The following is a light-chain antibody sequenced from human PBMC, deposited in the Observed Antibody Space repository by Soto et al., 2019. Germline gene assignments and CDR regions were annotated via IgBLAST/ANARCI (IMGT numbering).Light chain of an antibody. Sequence: QSALTQPASESGSPGQSITISCTGTSSDVGSHNLVSWYQQHPGQATKLMIYEVSKRPLGVSARFSASKSGNTASLTNSGLQAEDEADYYCCSYGGSRAVFGGGTQLTVI. CDR3: CSYGGSRAV. CDR2: EVS. CDR1: SSDVGSHNL. J-gene: IGLJ7*01. V-gene: IGLV2-23*02.